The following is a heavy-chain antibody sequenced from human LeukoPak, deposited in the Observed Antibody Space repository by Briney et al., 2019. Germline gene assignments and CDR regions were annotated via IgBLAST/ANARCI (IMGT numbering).Heavy chain of an antibody. V-gene: IGHV1-2*02. Sequence: ASVKVSCKASGYTFTGYYMHWVRQAPGQGLEWMGWINPNSGGTNYAQKFQGRVTMTRDTSISTAYMELSRLRSDDTAVYYCARERGPYDCVWGSYRPKYNWFDPWGQGTLVTVSS. CDR1: GYTFTGYY. CDR2: INPNSGGT. CDR3: ARERGPYDCVWGSYRPKYNWFDP. J-gene: IGHJ5*02. D-gene: IGHD3-16*02.